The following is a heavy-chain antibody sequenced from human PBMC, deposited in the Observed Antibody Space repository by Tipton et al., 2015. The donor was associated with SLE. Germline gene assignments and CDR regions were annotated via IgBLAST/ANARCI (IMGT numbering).Heavy chain of an antibody. Sequence: GSLRLSCTVSGFSISSYYWGWIRQPPGKGLEWLGTIYHSVTTYYNPSLKSRLTLSIDTSKNQFSLKLSSVTAADTAVYYCARAGYSDVGGYCGPTDYWGRGTLVTVSS. CDR1: GFSISSYY. V-gene: IGHV4-38-2*02. J-gene: IGHJ4*02. CDR3: ARAGYSDVGGYCGPTDY. CDR2: IYHSVTT. D-gene: IGHD3-22*01.